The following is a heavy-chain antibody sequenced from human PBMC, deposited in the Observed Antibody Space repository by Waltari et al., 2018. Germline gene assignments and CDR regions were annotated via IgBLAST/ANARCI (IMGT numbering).Heavy chain of an antibody. CDR3: ARGSSSWSYYFDY. V-gene: IGHV3-7*01. CDR2: IKQDGSEK. J-gene: IGHJ4*02. D-gene: IGHD6-13*01. Sequence: EVQLVESGGGLVQPGGYLRLSCAASGFTFCSCWMSWVGKAPGKGLEWVANIKQDGSEKYYVDSVKGRFTISRDNAKNSLYLQMNSLRAEDTAVYYCARGSSSWSYYFDYWGQGTLVTVSS. CDR1: GFTFCSCW.